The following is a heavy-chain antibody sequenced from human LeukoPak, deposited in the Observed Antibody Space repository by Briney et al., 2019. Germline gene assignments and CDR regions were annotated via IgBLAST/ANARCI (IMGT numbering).Heavy chain of an antibody. CDR1: GLTFSDYA. CDR3: AKAPPQQWLLSYYFDY. Sequence: GGSLRLSCAASGLTFSDYAMAWVRQAPGKGLEWVSGISGSGGTTYYADSVKGRFTISRDNSKNTLYLQMNSLRAEDTAVYYCAKAPPQQWLLSYYFDYWGQGTLVTVSS. V-gene: IGHV3-23*01. J-gene: IGHJ4*02. CDR2: ISGSGGTT. D-gene: IGHD6-19*01.